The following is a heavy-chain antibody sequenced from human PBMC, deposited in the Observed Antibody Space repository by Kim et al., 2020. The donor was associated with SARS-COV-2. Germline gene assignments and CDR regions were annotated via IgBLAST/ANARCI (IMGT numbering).Heavy chain of an antibody. V-gene: IGHV4-39*01. Sequence: YYNPSLKSRLTISVDTSENQFSRKLSSVTAADTAVYYCARSYISGWYFAYWGQGTLVTVSS. J-gene: IGHJ4*02. D-gene: IGHD6-19*01. CDR3: ARSYISGWYFAY.